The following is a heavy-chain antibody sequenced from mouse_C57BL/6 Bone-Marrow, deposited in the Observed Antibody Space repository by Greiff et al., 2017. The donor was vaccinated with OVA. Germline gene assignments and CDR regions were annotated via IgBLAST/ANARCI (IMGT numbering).Heavy chain of an antibody. CDR1: GYTFTSYW. V-gene: IGHV1-50*01. J-gene: IGHJ3*01. D-gene: IGHD2-1*01. CDR3: ARCYYGNSFAY. CDR2: IDPSDSYT. Sequence: VQLQQPGAELVKPGASVKLSCKASGYTFTSYWMQWVKQRPGQGLEWIGEIDPSDSYTNYNQKFKGKATLTVDTSSSTAYMQLSSLTSEDSAVYYCARCYYGNSFAYWGQGTLVTVSA.